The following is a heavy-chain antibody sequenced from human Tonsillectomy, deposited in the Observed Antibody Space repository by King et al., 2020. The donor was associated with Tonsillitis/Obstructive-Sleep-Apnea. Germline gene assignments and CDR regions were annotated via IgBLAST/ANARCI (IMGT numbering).Heavy chain of an antibody. CDR3: AKKYYYYMDV. CDR2: ISTSGLSM. D-gene: IGHD2/OR15-2a*01. V-gene: IGHV3-48*03. J-gene: IGHJ6*03. Sequence: VQLVESGGDLVQPGGSLRLSCAASGVTFSNYAMNCVCQAPGEGLEWISYISTSGLSMSYADSVNGRLTDSRDNAKSSLYLQMNSLRDEDTAVYYCAKKYYYYMDVWGKGTTVTVSS. CDR1: GVTFSNYA.